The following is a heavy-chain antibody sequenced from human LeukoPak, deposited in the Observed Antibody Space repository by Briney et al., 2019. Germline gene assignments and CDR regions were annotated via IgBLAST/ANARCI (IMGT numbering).Heavy chain of an antibody. CDR1: GFTPSTYI. J-gene: IGHJ6*04. CDR2: IISDGGST. Sequence: GGSLRLSCAAPGFTPSTYITHWGRQAPEGGVWNVSGIISDGGSTYYADSLKGGFSISRDNTKNTLYPQKCSLRDEETAVYYCVKDGSGWGCVDVWGEGATVSVSS. V-gene: IGHV3-64D*09. D-gene: IGHD6-19*01. CDR3: VKDGSGWGCVDV.